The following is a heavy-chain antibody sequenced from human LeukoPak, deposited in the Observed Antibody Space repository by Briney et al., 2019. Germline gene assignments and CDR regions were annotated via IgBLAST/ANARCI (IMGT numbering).Heavy chain of an antibody. CDR2: IYTSGST. CDR1: GGSISSGSYY. J-gene: IGHJ5*02. CDR3: PRVGGAYYDFWSGYYRGNDWFHP. V-gene: IGHV4-61*02. D-gene: IGHD3-3*01. Sequence: PSQTLSLTCTVSGGSISSGSYYWSWIRQPAGKGLEWIGRIYTSGSTNYNPSLKSRVTISVDTSKNQFSLKLSSVTAADTAVYYCPRVGGAYYDFWSGYYRGNDWFHPWGQGTPVTVSS.